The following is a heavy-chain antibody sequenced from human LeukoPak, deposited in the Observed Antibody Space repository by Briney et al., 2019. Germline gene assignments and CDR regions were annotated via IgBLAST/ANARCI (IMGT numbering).Heavy chain of an antibody. J-gene: IGHJ4*02. CDR3: AKGITRDSYYLDY. Sequence: GGSLRLSCAASGLTFGSDGIHWVRQAPGKGLEWVAFVSNNGIDKHYGDSVQGRFSISRDNSKNTLYLEMKSLRVEDTAMYYCAKGITRDSYYLDYWGQGTLVTVSS. D-gene: IGHD1-20*01. CDR1: GLTFGSDG. CDR2: VSNNGIDK. V-gene: IGHV3-30*02.